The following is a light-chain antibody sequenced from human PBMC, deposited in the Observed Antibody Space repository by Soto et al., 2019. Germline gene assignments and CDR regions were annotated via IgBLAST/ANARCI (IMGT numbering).Light chain of an antibody. CDR1: HSIYSTS. CDR3: QQYGRSPLT. CDR2: GAS. V-gene: IGKV3-20*01. J-gene: IGKJ4*01. Sequence: EVVLTQSPGTMSLSPGERAILPCTASHSIYSTSLAWYQQKPGRAPRLLIYGASSRATGVPDRFSGSGSETDLSLIINGLEPEDVAVYYCQQYGRSPLTFGGGTKVEIK.